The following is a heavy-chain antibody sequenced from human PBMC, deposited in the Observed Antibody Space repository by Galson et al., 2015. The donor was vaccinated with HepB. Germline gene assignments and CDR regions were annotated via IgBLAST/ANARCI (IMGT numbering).Heavy chain of an antibody. CDR3: AREPPLTGFVWYYYYGMDV. D-gene: IGHD3-9*01. Sequence: SLRLSCAASGFTFSSYGMHWVRQAPGKGLEWVAVIWYDGSNKYYADSVKGRFTISRDNSKNTLYLQMNSLRAEDTAVYYCAREPPLTGFVWYYYYGMDVWGQGTTVTVSS. J-gene: IGHJ6*02. V-gene: IGHV3-33*01. CDR1: GFTFSSYG. CDR2: IWYDGSNK.